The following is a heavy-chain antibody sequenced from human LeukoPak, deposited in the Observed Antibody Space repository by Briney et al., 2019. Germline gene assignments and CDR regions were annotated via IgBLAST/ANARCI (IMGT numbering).Heavy chain of an antibody. Sequence: GGSLRLSCAASGFIFRNYWMSWVRQAPGKGLEWVSYISSSSSPIYYADSVKGRFTISRDNAKNSLYLQMNSLRTEDTAVYYCARHFCSSTSCSNWGQGTLVTVSS. CDR3: ARHFCSSTSCSN. CDR2: ISSSSSPI. CDR1: GFIFRNYW. V-gene: IGHV3-48*01. D-gene: IGHD2-2*01. J-gene: IGHJ4*02.